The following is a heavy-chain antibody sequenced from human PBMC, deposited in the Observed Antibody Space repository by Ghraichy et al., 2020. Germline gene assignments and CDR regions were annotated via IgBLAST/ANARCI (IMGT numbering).Heavy chain of an antibody. Sequence: SETLSLTCGVYGGSFSAYFWTWIRQPPGKGLEWIGQITHTGGTNYNPSLKSRVTISVDTSKNQFSLNLRSLTAADTAVYFCARASIRDGMDVWGQGTTVTVSS. D-gene: IGHD5-12*01. CDR2: ITHTGGT. J-gene: IGHJ6*02. CDR1: GGSFSAYF. V-gene: IGHV4-34*01. CDR3: ARASIRDGMDV.